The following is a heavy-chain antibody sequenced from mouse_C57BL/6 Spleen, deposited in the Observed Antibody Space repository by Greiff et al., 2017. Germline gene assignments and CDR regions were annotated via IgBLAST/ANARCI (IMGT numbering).Heavy chain of an antibody. D-gene: IGHD2-4*01. CDR3: ARGDDYGEWAMDD. V-gene: IGHV1-81*01. Sequence: VQLQQSGAELARPGASVKLSCKASGYTFTSYGISWVKQRTGQGLEWIGEIYPRSGNTYYNEKFKGKATLTADKSSSTAYMELRSLTSEDAAVYFCARGDDYGEWAMDDWGQGTSVTVSS. CDR2: IYPRSGNT. CDR1: GYTFTSYG. J-gene: IGHJ4*01.